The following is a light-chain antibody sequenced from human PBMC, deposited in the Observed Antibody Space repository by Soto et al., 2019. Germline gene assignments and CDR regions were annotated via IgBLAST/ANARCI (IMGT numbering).Light chain of an antibody. J-gene: IGKJ2*01. CDR1: QGISTY. Sequence: DIQLTQSPSFLSASVGDRVTITCRASQGISTYLAWYQQKPGKAPNLLISGASTLQSGVPSRFSGSGSGTEFTLTISSLQPEDSATYYCQQLDRYPFTFGQGTKLEIK. V-gene: IGKV1-9*01. CDR3: QQLDRYPFT. CDR2: GAS.